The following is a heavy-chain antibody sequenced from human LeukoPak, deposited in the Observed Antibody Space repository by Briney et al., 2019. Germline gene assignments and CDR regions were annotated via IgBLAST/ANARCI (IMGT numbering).Heavy chain of an antibody. Sequence: GGSLRLSCAASGFTVSSNYMSWVRQAPEKGLEWVSVIYSGGSTYYADSVKGRFTISRDNSKNTLYLQMNSLRAEDTAVYYCARQFSSGWYYFDYWGQGTLVTVSS. CDR2: IYSGGST. CDR1: GFTVSSNY. D-gene: IGHD6-19*01. J-gene: IGHJ4*02. V-gene: IGHV3-66*04. CDR3: ARQFSSGWYYFDY.